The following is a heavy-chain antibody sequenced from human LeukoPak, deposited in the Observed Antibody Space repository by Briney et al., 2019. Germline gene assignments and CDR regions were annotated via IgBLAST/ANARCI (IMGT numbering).Heavy chain of an antibody. V-gene: IGHV3-48*03. J-gene: IGHJ4*02. D-gene: IGHD2-21*01. Sequence: GGSLRLSCAASGFTFSSYEMDWVRQTPGKGLEWVSYISSSGDAIYYADSVKGRFTISRDNAKNSQYLQMNSLRAEDTAVYYCARSLWPEDYWGQGTLVTVSS. CDR2: ISSSGDAI. CDR1: GFTFSSYE. CDR3: ARSLWPEDY.